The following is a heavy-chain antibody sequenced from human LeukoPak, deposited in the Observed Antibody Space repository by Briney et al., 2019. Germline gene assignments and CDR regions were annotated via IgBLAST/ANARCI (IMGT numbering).Heavy chain of an antibody. CDR1: GGSISSSSYY. D-gene: IGHD3-22*01. CDR3: ARSMNYYDSSGIYFDY. Sequence: SETLSLTCTVSGGSISSSSYYWGWIRQPPGKGLEWIGSIYYSGSTYYNPSLKSRVTISVDTFKNQFSLKLSSVTAADTAVYYCARSMNYYDSSGIYFDYWGQGTLVTVSS. J-gene: IGHJ4*02. CDR2: IYYSGST. V-gene: IGHV4-39*07.